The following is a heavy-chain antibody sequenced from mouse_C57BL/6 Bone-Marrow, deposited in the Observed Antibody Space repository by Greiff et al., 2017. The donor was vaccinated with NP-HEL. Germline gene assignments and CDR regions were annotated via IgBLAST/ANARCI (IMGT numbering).Heavy chain of an antibody. Sequence: DVHLVESGGGLVKPGGSLKLSCAASGFTFSDYGMHWVRQAPEKGLEWVAYISSGSSTIYYADTVKGRFTISRDNAKNTLFLQMTSLRSEDTAMYYCARRYRGLYYYAMDYWGQGTSVTVSS. CDR3: ARRYRGLYYYAMDY. D-gene: IGHD2-12*01. CDR1: GFTFSDYG. CDR2: ISSGSSTI. V-gene: IGHV5-17*01. J-gene: IGHJ4*01.